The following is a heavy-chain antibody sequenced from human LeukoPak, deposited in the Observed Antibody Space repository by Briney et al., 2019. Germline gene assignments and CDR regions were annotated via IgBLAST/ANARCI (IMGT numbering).Heavy chain of an antibody. CDR1: RYTFSNYD. Sequence: ASVKVSCKASRYTFSNYDINWVRQTTGHGLEWMGWMNPNSGNTGYAQRFQGRVTMTRNSSISTAYMDLSSLGSEDTAVYYCARATGKDILTGRKLDYWGQGTLVTVSS. J-gene: IGHJ4*02. CDR2: MNPNSGNT. CDR3: ARATGKDILTGRKLDY. V-gene: IGHV1-8*01. D-gene: IGHD3-9*01.